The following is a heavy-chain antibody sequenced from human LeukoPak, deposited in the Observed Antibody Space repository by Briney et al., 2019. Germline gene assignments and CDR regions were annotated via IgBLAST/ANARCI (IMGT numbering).Heavy chain of an antibody. Sequence: PGGSLRLSCAASGFTFSKYSMNWVRQAPGKGLEWVSAISGSGGSTYYADSVKGRFTISRDNSKNTLYLQMNSLRAEDTAVYYCAKGGFGFVVVPAAIPYNWFDPWGQGTLVTVSS. CDR1: GFTFSKYS. D-gene: IGHD2-2*01. J-gene: IGHJ5*02. CDR3: AKGGFGFVVVPAAIPYNWFDP. V-gene: IGHV3-23*01. CDR2: ISGSGGST.